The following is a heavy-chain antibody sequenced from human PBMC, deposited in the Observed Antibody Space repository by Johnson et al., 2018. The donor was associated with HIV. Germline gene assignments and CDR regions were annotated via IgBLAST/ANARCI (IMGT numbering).Heavy chain of an antibody. CDR1: GFTVSSNY. Sequence: VQLVESGGGLIQPGGSLRLSCAASGFTVSSNYMSWVRQAPGKGLEWVSVIYSGGTTYYADSVKGRFTISRDNSKTTLYLQMNSLRTEDSALYYCAKDFGSGWADAFDIWGQGTGVTISS. D-gene: IGHD6-19*01. CDR3: AKDFGSGWADAFDI. J-gene: IGHJ3*02. V-gene: IGHV3-66*03. CDR2: IYSGGTT.